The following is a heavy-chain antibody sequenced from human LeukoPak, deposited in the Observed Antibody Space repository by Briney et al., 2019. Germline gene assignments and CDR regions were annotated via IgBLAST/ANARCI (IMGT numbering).Heavy chain of an antibody. CDR2: INHSGST. CDR1: GGSFSGYY. J-gene: IGHJ6*02. Sequence: PSETLSLTCAVYGGSFSGYYWSSIRQPPGKGLEWIGEINHSGSTNYNPSLKSRVTISVDTSQNQFSLKLSSVTAADTAVFYCARGRRGFGYGMDVWGQGTTVTVSS. CDR3: ARGRRGFGYGMDV. D-gene: IGHD3-10*01. V-gene: IGHV4-34*01.